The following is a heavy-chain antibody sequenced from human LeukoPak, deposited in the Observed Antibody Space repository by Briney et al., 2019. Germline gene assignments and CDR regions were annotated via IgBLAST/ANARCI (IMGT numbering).Heavy chain of an antibody. CDR3: ARAAWNGGGGFDP. V-gene: IGHV4-34*01. J-gene: IGHJ5*02. D-gene: IGHD3-16*01. CDR2: VNDGGNT. Sequence: SETLSLTCAVYNGSFSGYYWSWIRQSPEKGLEWIGEVNDGGNTHYNPSLRGRVTISLDTSKNHFSLKLTSVTAADTAVYNCARAAWNGGGGFDPWGQGILVTVSS. CDR1: NGSFSGYY.